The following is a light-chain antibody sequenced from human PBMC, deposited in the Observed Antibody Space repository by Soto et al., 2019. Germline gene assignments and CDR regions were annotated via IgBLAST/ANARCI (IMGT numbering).Light chain of an antibody. J-gene: IGLJ1*01. Sequence: QSALTQPASLSGSPGQSITISCTGTSSDIGAYDYVSWFQQHPGKAPKLMISEVNNRPSGVSNRFYGSKSGNTAYLTISGLQVEDEAEYFCFSFTPTRTHVFGTGTKVTVL. CDR2: EVN. V-gene: IGLV2-14*01. CDR1: SSDIGAYDY. CDR3: FSFTPTRTHV.